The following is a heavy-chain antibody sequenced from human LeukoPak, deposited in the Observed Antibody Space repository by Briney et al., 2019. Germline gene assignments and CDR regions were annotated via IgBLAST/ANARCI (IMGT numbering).Heavy chain of an antibody. V-gene: IGHV3-23*01. Sequence: GGSLRLSCAASGFTFSSYAMSWVRQAPGKGLEWVSAISGSGGSTYYADSVKGRFTISRDNSKNTLYLQMNSLRAEDTAVYYCAKDLGTIFGVVITTLYYYYGMDVWGQGTTVTVSS. CDR3: AKDLGTIFGVVITTLYYYYGMDV. D-gene: IGHD3-3*01. CDR2: ISGSGGST. J-gene: IGHJ6*02. CDR1: GFTFSSYA.